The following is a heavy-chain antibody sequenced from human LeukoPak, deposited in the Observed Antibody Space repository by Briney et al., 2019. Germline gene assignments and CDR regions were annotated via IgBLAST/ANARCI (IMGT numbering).Heavy chain of an antibody. CDR2: ISGDSKYI. D-gene: IGHD2-2*01. CDR1: GFTFSSYW. V-gene: IGHV3-21*04. CDR3: AKVNWCSASCADA. J-gene: IGHJ4*02. Sequence: GGSLRLSCAGSGFTFSSYWMTWVRQAPGKGLEWVSAISGDSKYIYYTDSVKGRFTISRDNSKNTLSLQMNSLRAEDTAVYYCAKVNWCSASCADAWGQGTLVTVSS.